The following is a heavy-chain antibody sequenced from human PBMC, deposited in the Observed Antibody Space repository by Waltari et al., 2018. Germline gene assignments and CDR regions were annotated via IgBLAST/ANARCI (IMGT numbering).Heavy chain of an antibody. J-gene: IGHJ4*02. D-gene: IGHD3-22*01. CDR1: GFTFSSYE. CDR2: ISSSGSTI. V-gene: IGHV3-48*03. CDR3: AKGGRYDSSGYYYLFDY. Sequence: EVQLVESGGGLVQPGGSLRLSCAASGFTFSSYEMNWVRQAPGKGLEWVSYISSSGSTIYYADSVKGRFTISRDNAKNSLYLQMNSLRAEDMAVYYCAKGGRYDSSGYYYLFDYWGQGTLVTVSS.